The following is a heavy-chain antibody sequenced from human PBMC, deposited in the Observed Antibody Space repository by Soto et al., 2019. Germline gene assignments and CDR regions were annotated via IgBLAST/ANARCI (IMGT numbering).Heavy chain of an antibody. Sequence: SETLSLTCAVSGGSISSSNWWSWVRQPPGKGLEWIGEIYHSGSTNYNPSLKSRITISVDKSKNQFSLKLSSVTAADTAVYYCSRGSYYYDSSGYYYVGDFDYWGQGTLVTVS. D-gene: IGHD3-22*01. CDR1: GGSISSSNW. CDR3: SRGSYYYDSSGYYYVGDFDY. CDR2: IYHSGST. J-gene: IGHJ4*02. V-gene: IGHV4-4*02.